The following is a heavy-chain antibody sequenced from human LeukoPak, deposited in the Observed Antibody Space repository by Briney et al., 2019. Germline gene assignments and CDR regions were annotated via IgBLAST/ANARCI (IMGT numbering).Heavy chain of an antibody. CDR2: IIPIFGTA. CDR1: GGTFSSYA. D-gene: IGHD3-3*01. V-gene: IGHV1-69*05. CDR3: ARESQYYDFWSGYRPYYFDY. J-gene: IGHJ4*02. Sequence: SVKVSCKASGGTFSSYAISWVRQAPGQGLEWMGWIIPIFGTANYAQKFQGRATITTDESTSTAYMELSSLRSEDTAVYYCARESQYYDFWSGYRPYYFDYWGQGTLVTVSS.